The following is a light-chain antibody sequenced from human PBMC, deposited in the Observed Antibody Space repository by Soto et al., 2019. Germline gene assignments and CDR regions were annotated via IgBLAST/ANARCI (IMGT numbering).Light chain of an antibody. CDR3: QQYHNWPVT. V-gene: IGKV3-15*01. CDR1: QSVSTR. Sequence: ENVLTESPGTPSLSPWERATLSCTASQSVSTRLAWYQHKPGQAPRLLISGASTGATGIPPRFSGSGSGTDFTLTVNSLQSEDIAVYYCQQYHNWPVTFGGGTKVDIK. CDR2: GAS. J-gene: IGKJ4*01.